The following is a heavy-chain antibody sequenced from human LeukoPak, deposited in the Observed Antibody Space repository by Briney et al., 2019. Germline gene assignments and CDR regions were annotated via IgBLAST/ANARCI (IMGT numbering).Heavy chain of an antibody. D-gene: IGHD3-22*01. CDR2: IYYSGST. V-gene: IGHV4-31*03. CDR3: ARGNYDSSGYPAYYFDY. Sequence: SETLSLTCTVSGGSISSGGYYWSWIRQHPGKGLEWIGYIYYSGSTYYNPSLKSRVTISVDTSKNQFSLKLSSVTAADTAVYYCARGNYDSSGYPAYYFDYRGQGTLVTVSS. CDR1: GGSISSGGYY. J-gene: IGHJ4*02.